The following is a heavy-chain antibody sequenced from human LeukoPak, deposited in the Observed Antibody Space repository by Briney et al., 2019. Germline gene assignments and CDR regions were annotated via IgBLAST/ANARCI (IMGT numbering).Heavy chain of an antibody. J-gene: IGHJ3*02. D-gene: IGHD5-18*01. V-gene: IGHV3-7*01. CDR3: ARLHTAMVVDAFDI. Sequence: GGSLRLSCAASGFTFSSFWMNWVRQAPGKGLEWVANIKQDGSERYYVDSVRGRFIISRDNAKKSLYLEMNSLRAEDTAVYYCARLHTAMVVDAFDIWGQGTMVTVSS. CDR1: GFTFSSFW. CDR2: IKQDGSER.